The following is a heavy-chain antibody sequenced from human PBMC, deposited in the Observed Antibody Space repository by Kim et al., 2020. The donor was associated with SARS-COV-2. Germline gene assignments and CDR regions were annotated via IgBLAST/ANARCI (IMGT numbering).Heavy chain of an antibody. CDR1: GLTFRNYW. CDR2: IRLDGSEK. D-gene: IGHD6-6*01. V-gene: IGHV3-7*01. Sequence: GGSLRLSCAASGLTFRNYWMTWVRQAPGKGLEWVANIRLDGSEKDNVDSVKGRCTITRDNARNSDYLQMNNLRGEDTAAYYCAKIEYHSSWVDSWGEG. J-gene: IGHJ5*02. CDR3: AKIEYHSSWVDS.